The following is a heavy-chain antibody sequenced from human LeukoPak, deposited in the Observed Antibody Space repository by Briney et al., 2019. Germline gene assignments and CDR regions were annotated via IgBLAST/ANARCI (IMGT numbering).Heavy chain of an antibody. Sequence: GGSLRLSCAASGFTFSSYAMSWVRQAPGKGLEWVSTISGSGDSTYYADSVKGRFTISRDNSKNTLYLQMNSLRAEDTAVYYCARAVEGGYSSSSWGYYYYMDVWGKGTTVTVSS. CDR3: ARAVEGGYSSSSWGYYYYMDV. CDR1: GFTFSSYA. CDR2: ISGSGDST. V-gene: IGHV3-23*01. J-gene: IGHJ6*03. D-gene: IGHD6-6*01.